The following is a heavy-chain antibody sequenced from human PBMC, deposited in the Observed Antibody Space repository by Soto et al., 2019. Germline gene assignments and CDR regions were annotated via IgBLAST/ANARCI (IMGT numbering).Heavy chain of an antibody. Sequence: EVQLVESGGGLVQPGGSLRLSCAASGFTFNNYWMRWVRQAPGKGLEWVANIKQDGSEKYYVDSVKGRFTISRDNAKNSLYLKMNSLRAEDTAVYYCAKNNRYCSSTNCFVFDYWGQGTLVTVSS. D-gene: IGHD2-2*01. J-gene: IGHJ4*02. CDR2: IKQDGSEK. CDR1: GFTFNNYW. V-gene: IGHV3-7*01. CDR3: AKNNRYCSSTNCFVFDY.